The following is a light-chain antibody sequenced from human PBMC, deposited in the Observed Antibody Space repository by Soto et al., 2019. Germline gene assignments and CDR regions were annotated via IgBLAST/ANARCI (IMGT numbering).Light chain of an antibody. CDR2: VVS. CDR3: SLYTSSDTPYV. CDR1: SSDVGAYDY. Sequence: QSALTQPASVSGSPGQSITISCTGTSSDVGAYDYVSWYQQHPDKAPKLIISVVSNRPSGVSNRFSGSKSGNTASLTISGLQAEDEGDYYCSLYTSSDTPYVFGTGTKLTVL. V-gene: IGLV2-14*01. J-gene: IGLJ1*01.